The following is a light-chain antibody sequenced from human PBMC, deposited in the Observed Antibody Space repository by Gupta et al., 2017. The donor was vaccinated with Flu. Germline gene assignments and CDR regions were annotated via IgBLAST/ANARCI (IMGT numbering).Light chain of an antibody. CDR2: GAS. CDR3: QQYSSSPRT. CDR1: QSVFRNY. V-gene: IGKV3-20*01. J-gene: IGKJ1*01. Sequence: GTLSLSPGERATLSCRASQSVFRNYLAWYQHRPGQAPRLLIWGASNRVTGIPDRFSGSGSGTXFALTIXRLEPEDFAVYYCQQYSSSPRTFGXGTKVEIK.